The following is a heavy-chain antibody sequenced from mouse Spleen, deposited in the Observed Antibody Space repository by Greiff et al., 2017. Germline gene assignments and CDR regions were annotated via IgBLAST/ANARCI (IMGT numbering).Heavy chain of an antibody. CDR1: GYTFTSYG. J-gene: IGHJ1*01. V-gene: IGHV1-81*01. D-gene: IGHD1-1*01. CDR3: AKLLPRDV. CDR2: IYPRSGNT. Sequence: QVQLQQSGAELARPGASVKLSCKASGYTFTSYGISWVKQRTGQGLEWIGEIYPRSGNTYYNEKFKGKATLTADKSSSTAYMELRSLTSEDSAVYFCAKLLPRDVWGAGTTVTVSS.